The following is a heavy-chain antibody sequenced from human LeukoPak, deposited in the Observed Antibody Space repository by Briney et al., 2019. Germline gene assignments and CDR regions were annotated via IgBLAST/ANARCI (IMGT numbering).Heavy chain of an antibody. D-gene: IGHD3-22*01. CDR2: ISSNGGST. CDR3: ARVGDSNAFDI. J-gene: IGHJ3*02. Sequence: PGGSLRLSCAASGFTFSTFWMTWVRQAPGKGLEYVSAISSNGGSTYYANSVEGRFTISRDNSKNTLYLQMGSLRAEDMAVYYCARVGDSNAFDIWGQGTMVTVSS. V-gene: IGHV3-64*01. CDR1: GFTFSTFW.